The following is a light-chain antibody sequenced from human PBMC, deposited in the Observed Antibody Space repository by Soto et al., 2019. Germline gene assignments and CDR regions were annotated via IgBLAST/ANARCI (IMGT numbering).Light chain of an antibody. CDR3: QRRSIRPQLP. V-gene: IGKV3D-20*02. Sequence: SSQSPNTLTLSPGERATLSCRASQSVSSSYLAWYQQKPGQAPRLLIDGASSRATGIADRFSGSGSGTDFTLTINSLEPDDFAVYYWQRRSIRPQLPFGPGT. CDR1: QSVSSSY. J-gene: IGKJ3*01. CDR2: GAS.